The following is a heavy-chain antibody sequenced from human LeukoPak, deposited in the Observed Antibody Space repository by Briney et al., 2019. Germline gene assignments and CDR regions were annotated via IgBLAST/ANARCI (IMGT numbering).Heavy chain of an antibody. V-gene: IGHV4-34*01. Sequence: RPSETLSLTCAVYGGSFSGYYWSWIRQPPGKGLEWIGEINHSGSTNYNPSLKSRATISVDTSKNQFSLKLSSVTAADTAVYYCARDIAVRSCWFDPWGQGTLVTVSS. D-gene: IGHD6-19*01. CDR1: GGSFSGYY. CDR2: INHSGST. J-gene: IGHJ5*02. CDR3: ARDIAVRSCWFDP.